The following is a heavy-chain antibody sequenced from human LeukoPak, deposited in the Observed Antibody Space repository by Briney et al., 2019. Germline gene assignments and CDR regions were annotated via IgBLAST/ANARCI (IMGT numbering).Heavy chain of an antibody. J-gene: IGHJ4*02. CDR3: ARHGAGYSFNY. Sequence: PSETLSLTCTVSGGSISSYYWSWIRQPPGKGLEWIGCIYYSGSTNCNPSLKSRATISVDTSKNQFSLKLSSVTAADTAVYSCARHGAGYSFNYWGQESLVTVSS. D-gene: IGHD5-18*01. V-gene: IGHV4-59*08. CDR1: GGSISSYY. CDR2: IYYSGST.